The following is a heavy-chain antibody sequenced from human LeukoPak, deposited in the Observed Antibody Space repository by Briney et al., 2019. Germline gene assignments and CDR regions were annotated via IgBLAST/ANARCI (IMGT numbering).Heavy chain of an antibody. Sequence: GGSLRLSCAASGFTFSSYPMSWVRQAPGKGLEWVSAITGSGGSTYYADSVKGRFTISRDNSRNTLYLQMNSLRAEDTAIFYCAKDPGGQYHDILTGYYHFDYWGQGTLVTVSS. J-gene: IGHJ4*02. CDR1: GFTFSSYP. V-gene: IGHV3-23*01. D-gene: IGHD3-9*01. CDR3: AKDPGGQYHDILTGYYHFDY. CDR2: ITGSGGST.